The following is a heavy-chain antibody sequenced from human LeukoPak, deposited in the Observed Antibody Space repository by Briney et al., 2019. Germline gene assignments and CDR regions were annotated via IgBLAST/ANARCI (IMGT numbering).Heavy chain of an antibody. CDR3: AKDDGGYYYYYMDV. CDR1: GFTFSSYG. Sequence: GRSLRLSCAASGFTFSSYGMHWVRQAPGKGLEWVAVISYDGSNKYYADSVKGRFTISRDNSKNTLYLQMNSLRAEDTAVYYCAKDDGGYYYYYMDVWGKGTTVTVSS. CDR2: ISYDGSNK. J-gene: IGHJ6*03. D-gene: IGHD3-10*01. V-gene: IGHV3-30*18.